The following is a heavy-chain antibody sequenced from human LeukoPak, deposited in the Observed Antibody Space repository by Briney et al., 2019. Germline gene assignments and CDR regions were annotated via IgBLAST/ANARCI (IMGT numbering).Heavy chain of an antibody. Sequence: SVKVSCKASGGTFSSYAISWVRQAPGQGLEWMGRIIPILGIANYAQKFQGRVTITADESTSTAYMELSSLRSEDTAVYYCARHSSSSFDPWGQGTLVTVSS. CDR1: GGTFSSYA. J-gene: IGHJ5*02. CDR3: ARHSSSSFDP. D-gene: IGHD6-6*01. CDR2: IIPILGIA. V-gene: IGHV1-69*04.